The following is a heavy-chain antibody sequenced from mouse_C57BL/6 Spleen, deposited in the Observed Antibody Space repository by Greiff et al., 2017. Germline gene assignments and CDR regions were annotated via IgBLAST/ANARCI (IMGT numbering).Heavy chain of an antibody. CDR3: ARGGAYYSNYYALDF. J-gene: IGHJ4*01. V-gene: IGHV3-6*01. Sequence: EVKLLESGPGLVKPSQSLSLTCSVTGYSITSGYFWNWNRRFPGNKLDWVGYISYDGSTNYNPSLKNRISITLDTSTNQFFLKLNSVTTEDPATYYCARGGAYYSNYYALDFWGKGTSVTVSS. D-gene: IGHD2-5*01. CDR1: GYSITSGYF. CDR2: ISYDGST.